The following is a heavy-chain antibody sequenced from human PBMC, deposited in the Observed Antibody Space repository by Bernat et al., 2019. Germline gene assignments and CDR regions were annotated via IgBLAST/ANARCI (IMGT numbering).Heavy chain of an antibody. Sequence: HLQLQESGPGLMKPSETLSLTCTVSGGSISSSDYLWGWLRQPPWKGLEWIGNIHYSGSTHYDPSLQSRVTISVDTSKNHFSRKMTSVTAADTAVYYCARRVTYGSTFDYWGQGTLVTVSS. V-gene: IGHV4-39*02. J-gene: IGHJ4*02. CDR2: IHYSGST. CDR3: ARRVTYGSTFDY. D-gene: IGHD3-10*01. CDR1: GGSISSSDYL.